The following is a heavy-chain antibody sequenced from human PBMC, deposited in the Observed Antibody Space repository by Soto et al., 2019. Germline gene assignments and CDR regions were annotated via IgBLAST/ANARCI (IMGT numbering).Heavy chain of an antibody. V-gene: IGHV3-30*18. J-gene: IGHJ4*02. D-gene: IGHD6-13*01. CDR1: GFTFSSYG. Sequence: GGSLRLSCAASGFTFSSYGIHWVRQAPGKGLEWVAVISYDGSNKYYADSVKGRFTISRDNSKNTLYLQMNSLRAEDTAVYYCAKDRVWGAAAGPDYWGQGTLVTVSS. CDR3: AKDRVWGAAAGPDY. CDR2: ISYDGSNK.